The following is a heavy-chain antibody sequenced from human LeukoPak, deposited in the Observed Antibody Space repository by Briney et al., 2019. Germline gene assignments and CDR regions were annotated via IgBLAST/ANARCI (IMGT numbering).Heavy chain of an antibody. Sequence: SVKVSCKASGGTFSSYAISWVRQAPGQGLEWMGRIIPIFGTANYAQKFQGRVTITADKSTRTAYMELSSLRSEDTAVYYCARFSSWYKDEYFQHWGQGTLGTVSS. J-gene: IGHJ1*01. CDR1: GGTFSSYA. V-gene: IGHV1-69*06. D-gene: IGHD6-13*01. CDR3: ARFSSWYKDEYFQH. CDR2: IIPIFGTA.